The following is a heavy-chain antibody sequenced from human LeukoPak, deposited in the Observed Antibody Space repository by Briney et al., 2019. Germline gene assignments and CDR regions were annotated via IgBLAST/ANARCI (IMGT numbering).Heavy chain of an antibody. CDR2: ISSSGSTI. J-gene: IGHJ3*02. CDR3: ARTTVNAFDI. Sequence: PGGSLRLSCAASGFTFSSYEMNWVRQAPGKGLEWVSYISSSGSTIYYADSVKGRFTISRDNAKNSLYPQMNSLRAEDTAVYYCARTTVNAFDIWGQGTMVTVSS. CDR1: GFTFSSYE. V-gene: IGHV3-48*03. D-gene: IGHD4-17*01.